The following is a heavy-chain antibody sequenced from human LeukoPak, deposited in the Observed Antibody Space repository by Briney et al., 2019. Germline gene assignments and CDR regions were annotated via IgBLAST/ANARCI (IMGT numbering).Heavy chain of an antibody. CDR2: IRYDESNK. V-gene: IGHV3-30*02. D-gene: IGHD2-8*01. CDR3: ASQNRVSDCTNGVCSLLDY. CDR1: GFTFSSYG. J-gene: IGHJ4*02. Sequence: GGSLRLSCAASGFTFSSYGMHWVRQAPGKGLEWVAFIRYDESNKYYADSVKGRCTISRDNSKNTLYLQMNSLRAEDTAVYFCASQNRVSDCTNGVCSLLDYWGQGTLVTVSS.